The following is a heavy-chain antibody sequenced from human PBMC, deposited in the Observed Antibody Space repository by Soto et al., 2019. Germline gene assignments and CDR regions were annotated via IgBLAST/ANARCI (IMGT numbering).Heavy chain of an antibody. Sequence: QVQLQQWGAGLLKPSETLSLTCAVYGGSFSGYYWCWIRQPPGKGLEWSGEINHSGGTNYNPSLKSRVTISVDTSKNQFSLKLSSVTAADTAVYYCARRLLRYFDWLPVSGWFDPWGQGTLVTVSS. J-gene: IGHJ5*02. CDR2: INHSGGT. CDR3: ARRLLRYFDWLPVSGWFDP. V-gene: IGHV4-34*01. CDR1: GGSFSGYY. D-gene: IGHD3-9*01.